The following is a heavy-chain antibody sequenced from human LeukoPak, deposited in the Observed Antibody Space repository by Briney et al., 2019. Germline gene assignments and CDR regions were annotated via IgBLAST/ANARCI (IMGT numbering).Heavy chain of an antibody. CDR3: ARDPRYSYGYGYYYYMDV. Sequence: GGSLRLSCAPSGLTFSSYGMHWVRQAPGKGLEWVAFIRYDGSNKYYADSVKGRFTISRDNSKNTLYLQMNSLRAEDTAVYYCARDPRYSYGYGYYYYMDVWGKGTTVTVSS. CDR2: IRYDGSNK. CDR1: GLTFSSYG. J-gene: IGHJ6*03. D-gene: IGHD5-18*01. V-gene: IGHV3-30*02.